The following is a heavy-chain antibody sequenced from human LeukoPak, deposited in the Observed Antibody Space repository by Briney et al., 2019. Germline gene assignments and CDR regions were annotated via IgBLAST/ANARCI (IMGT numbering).Heavy chain of an antibody. D-gene: IGHD6-13*01. CDR1: GFTFSSYW. J-gene: IGHJ4*02. Sequence: GSLRLSCAASGFTFSSYWMHWVRQAPGKGLVWVSRINTDGSSTSYADSVKGRFTISRDNAKNTLYLQMNSLRAEDTAVYYCARGSAYSRTYYFDYWGQGTLVTVSS. CDR3: ARGSAYSRTYYFDY. V-gene: IGHV3-74*01. CDR2: INTDGSST.